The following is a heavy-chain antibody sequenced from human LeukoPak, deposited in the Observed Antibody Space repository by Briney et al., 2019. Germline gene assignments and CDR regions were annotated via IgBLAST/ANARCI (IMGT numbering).Heavy chain of an antibody. CDR3: ARDSKLRYFDWLLYPAFDY. V-gene: IGHV1-2*02. CDR1: GYTFTVYY. Sequence: ASVKVSCKASGYTFTVYYMHWVRQAPGQGLEWMGWINPNSGGTNYAQKFQGRVTMTRDTSISTAYMELSRLRSDDTAVYYCARDSKLRYFDWLLYPAFDYWGQGTLVTVSS. J-gene: IGHJ4*02. D-gene: IGHD3-9*01. CDR2: INPNSGGT.